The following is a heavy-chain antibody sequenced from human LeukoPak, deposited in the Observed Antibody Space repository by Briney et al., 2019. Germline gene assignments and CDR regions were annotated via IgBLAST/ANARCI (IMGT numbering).Heavy chain of an antibody. CDR2: IWSDGSNP. V-gene: IGHV3-33*01. Sequence: PGGPLRLSCAASGFTFSSYGMHWVRQAPGKGLEWVAVIWSDGSNPYYADSVKGRFTISRDNSKNTLYLQMNSLRAEDTAVYYCARDPSAGYCTNGVCYTGLFDYWGQGNLVTVSS. CDR1: GFTFSSYG. D-gene: IGHD2-8*01. CDR3: ARDPSAGYCTNGVCYTGLFDY. J-gene: IGHJ4*02.